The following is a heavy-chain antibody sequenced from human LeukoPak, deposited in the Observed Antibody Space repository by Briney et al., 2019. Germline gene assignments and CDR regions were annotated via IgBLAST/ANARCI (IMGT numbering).Heavy chain of an antibody. V-gene: IGHV1-2*02. J-gene: IGHJ4*02. CDR3: ARGYYYDSSGLDC. CDR2: INPNSGGT. CDR1: GYTFTSYY. D-gene: IGHD3-22*01. Sequence: ASVKVSCKASGYTFTSYYMHWVRQAPGQGLEWMGWINPNSGGTNYAQKFQGRVTMTRDTSISTAYMELSRLRSDDTAVYYCARGYYYDSSGLDCWGQGTLVTVSS.